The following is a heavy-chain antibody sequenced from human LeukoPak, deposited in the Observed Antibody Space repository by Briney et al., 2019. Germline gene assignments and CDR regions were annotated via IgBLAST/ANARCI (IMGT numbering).Heavy chain of an antibody. Sequence: GGSLRLSCAASGFTFHSFAMTWVRPAPGKGLEWVSSITGSHGRTYNTDSVKGRFTISRDNSQNTLYLQMNSLTAEDTAVYYCSKDPNGDYVGAFDPWGQGTLVTVSS. V-gene: IGHV3-23*01. CDR1: GFTFHSFA. CDR2: ITGSHGRT. J-gene: IGHJ5*02. CDR3: SKDPNGDYVGAFDP. D-gene: IGHD4-17*01.